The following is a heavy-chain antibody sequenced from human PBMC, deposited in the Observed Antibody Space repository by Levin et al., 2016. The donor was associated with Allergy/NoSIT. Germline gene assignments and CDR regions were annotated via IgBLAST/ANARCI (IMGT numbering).Heavy chain of an antibody. Sequence: WVRQAPGQRLEWMGWINAGNGNTKYSQKFQGRVTITRDTSASTAYMELSSLRSEDTAVYYCARRMVRGVYYYYYGMDVWGQGTTVTVSS. D-gene: IGHD3-10*01. J-gene: IGHJ6*02. CDR2: INAGNGNT. CDR3: ARRMVRGVYYYYYGMDV. V-gene: IGHV1-3*01.